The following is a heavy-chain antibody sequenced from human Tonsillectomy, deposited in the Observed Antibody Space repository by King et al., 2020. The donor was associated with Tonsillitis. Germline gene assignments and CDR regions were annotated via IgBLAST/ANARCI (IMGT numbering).Heavy chain of an antibody. J-gene: IGHJ6*02. V-gene: IGHV3-30*18. CDR2: ISYDRSNK. CDR1: GFTFSSYG. Sequence: VQLVESGGGVAQPGRSLRLSCAASGFTFSSYGMHWVRQAPGKGLEWVAVISYDRSNKYYADSVKGRFTISRDNSKNTLYLQMNSLRAEDTAVYYCAKELGSGYDNYFYYYGMDVWGQGTTVTVSS. D-gene: IGHD5-12*01. CDR3: AKELGSGYDNYFYYYGMDV.